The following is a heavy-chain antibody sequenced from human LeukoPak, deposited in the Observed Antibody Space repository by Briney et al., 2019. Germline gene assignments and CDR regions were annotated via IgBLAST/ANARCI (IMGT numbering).Heavy chain of an antibody. V-gene: IGHV4-39*07. J-gene: IGHJ4*02. D-gene: IGHD4-17*01. Sequence: PSETLSLTCTVSGGSISSSSYYWGWIRQPPGKGLEWIGSIYYSGSTYYNPSLKSRVTISVDTSKNQFSLKLSSVTAADTAVYYCARDFWRTTVTTEGFFDYWGQGTLVTVSS. CDR1: GGSISSSSYY. CDR3: ARDFWRTTVTTEGFFDY. CDR2: IYYSGST.